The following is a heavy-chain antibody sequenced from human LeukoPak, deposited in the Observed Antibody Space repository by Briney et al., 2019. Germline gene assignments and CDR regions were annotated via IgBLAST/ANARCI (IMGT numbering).Heavy chain of an antibody. CDR3: AREYYGSIDY. D-gene: IGHD3-10*01. CDR2: ITSDGSRT. Sequence: GGSLRLSCAASGFTVSSNYMSWVRQVPGKGLVWVSHITSDGSRTSYADSVKGRFTISRDNAKNTLFLQMSSLRAEDTAVYYCAREYYGSIDYWGQGTLVTVSS. CDR1: GFTVSSNY. J-gene: IGHJ4*02. V-gene: IGHV3-74*01.